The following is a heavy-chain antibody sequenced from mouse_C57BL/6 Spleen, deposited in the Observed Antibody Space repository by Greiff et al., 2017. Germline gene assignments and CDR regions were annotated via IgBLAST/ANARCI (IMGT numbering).Heavy chain of an antibody. CDR2: IYPGDGDT. CDR1: GYAFSSSW. CDR3: ALYYYGSSYFDV. D-gene: IGHD1-1*01. J-gene: IGHJ1*03. Sequence: QVQLQQSGPELVKPGASVKISCKASGYAFSSSWMNWVKQRPGKGLEWIGRIYPGDGDTNYNGKFKGKATLTAAKSSSTAYMQLSSLTSEDSAVXFCALYYYGSSYFDVWGTGTTVTVSS. V-gene: IGHV1-82*01.